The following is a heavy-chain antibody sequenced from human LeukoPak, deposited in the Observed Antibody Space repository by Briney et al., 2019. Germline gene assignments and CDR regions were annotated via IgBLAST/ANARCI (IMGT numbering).Heavy chain of an antibody. CDR3: ARPVTATDRFYFFDS. CDR1: GFTFSNDV. Sequence: GGSLRLSCAASGFTFSNDVMRWVRQAPGKGLEWVSSITSGGSTYYADSVKGRFTISRDNSENTLYLQMNSLRAEVTAVYYCARPVTATDRFYFFDSWGQGTLVTVSS. D-gene: IGHD2-15*01. J-gene: IGHJ4*02. CDR2: ITSGGST. V-gene: IGHV3-23*01.